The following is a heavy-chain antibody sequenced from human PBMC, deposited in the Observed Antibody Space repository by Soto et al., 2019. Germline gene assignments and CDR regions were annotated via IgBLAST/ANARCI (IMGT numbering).Heavy chain of an antibody. CDR2: ITTGGTT. D-gene: IGHD4-17*01. Sequence: EVQLLDSGGGLVQPGGSLRLSCAASGFTFSSYAMHWVRQAPGKGLEWISTITTGGTTYYADSVKGRFTISRDNSKNTLYLQISSLRAGDTAVYYCAKKRLEATVTSPGNYFDYWGQGSLVTVSS. CDR3: AKKRLEATVTSPGNYFDY. J-gene: IGHJ4*02. CDR1: GFTFSSYA. V-gene: IGHV3-23*01.